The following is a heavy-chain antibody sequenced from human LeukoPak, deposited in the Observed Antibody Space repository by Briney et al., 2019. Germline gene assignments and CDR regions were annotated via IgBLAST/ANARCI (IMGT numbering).Heavy chain of an antibody. CDR3: ARQYLNYYYDSSGYSLGY. CDR1: GDSIISTNYF. V-gene: IGHV4-39*01. Sequence: SETLPLTCSASGDSIISTNYFWGWIRQPPGKGLEWIGTISYSGSTYYNPSLKSRFTISLDTSNNQVSLKVTSVTAADTAVYYCARQYLNYYYDSSGYSLGYWGQGTLVTVSS. J-gene: IGHJ4*02. D-gene: IGHD3-22*01. CDR2: ISYSGST.